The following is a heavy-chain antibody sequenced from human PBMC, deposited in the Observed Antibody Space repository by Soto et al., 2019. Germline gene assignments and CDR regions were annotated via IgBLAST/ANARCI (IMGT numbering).Heavy chain of an antibody. CDR1: GLTFSNAG. V-gene: IGHV3-15*01. CDR3: TTEGGDNYDSSCCTDAFDI. CDR2: IKSKTDGGKT. D-gene: IGHD3-22*01. Sequence: VGPLRLSCAASGLTFSNAGMSWVGQGPGKGLGGVGRIKSKTDGGKTDYAASVKGRFTISRDDSKNTLYLQMNSLKTEDTAVYYCTTEGGDNYDSSCCTDAFDIWGQGTMVTVSS. J-gene: IGHJ3*02.